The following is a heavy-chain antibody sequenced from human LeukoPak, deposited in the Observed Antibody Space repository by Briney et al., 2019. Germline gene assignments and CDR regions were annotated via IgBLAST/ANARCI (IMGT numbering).Heavy chain of an antibody. CDR2: VHHSGNS. Sequence: SEPLSLTCAVCGYSITKDYAWGWVRQPPGKGLEWIGSVHHSGNSLYNPSLKSLVSVSLDTSRNQFSLKVRSVTAADTAVYYCLRSEGDPPDGWGQGTLLIVSS. D-gene: IGHD3-10*01. CDR1: GYSITKDYA. J-gene: IGHJ1*01. CDR3: LRSEGDPPDG. V-gene: IGHV4-38-2*01.